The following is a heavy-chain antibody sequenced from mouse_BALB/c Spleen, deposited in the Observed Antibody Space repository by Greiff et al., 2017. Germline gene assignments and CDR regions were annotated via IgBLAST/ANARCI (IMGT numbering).Heavy chain of an antibody. D-gene: IGHD1-1*01. V-gene: IGHV5-4*02. Sequence: EVQGVESGGGLVKPGGSLKLSCAASGFTFSDYYMYWVRQTPEKRLEWVATISDGGSYTYYPDSVKGRFTISRDNAKNNLYLQMSSLRSEDTAMYYCARHENYGTPYAMDYWGQGTSVTVSS. J-gene: IGHJ4*01. CDR1: GFTFSDYY. CDR3: ARHENYGTPYAMDY. CDR2: ISDGGSYT.